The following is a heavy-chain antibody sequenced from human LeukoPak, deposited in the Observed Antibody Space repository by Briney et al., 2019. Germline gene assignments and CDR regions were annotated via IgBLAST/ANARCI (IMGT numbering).Heavy chain of an antibody. CDR3: ARVLYSSGRRYYYYYGMDV. Sequence: ASVKVSCKASGYTFTSYDINWVRQATGQGLEWMGWMNPNSGNTGYAQKFQGRVTMTRNTSISTAYMELSSLRSEDTAVYYCARVLYSSGRRYYYYYGMDVWGQGTTVTVSS. V-gene: IGHV1-8*01. CDR2: MNPNSGNT. CDR1: GYTFTSYD. J-gene: IGHJ6*02. D-gene: IGHD6-19*01.